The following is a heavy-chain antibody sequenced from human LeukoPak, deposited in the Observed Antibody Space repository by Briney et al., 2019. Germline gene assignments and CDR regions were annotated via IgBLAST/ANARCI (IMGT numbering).Heavy chain of an antibody. CDR3: ARTTEGYAGGPGYSYYYYMDV. CDR1: GGSISSGSYY. J-gene: IGHJ6*03. D-gene: IGHD5-12*01. CDR2: IYTSGST. Sequence: PSETLSLTCTVSGGSISSGSYYWSWIRQPAGKGLEWIGRIYTSGSTNYNPSRESRVTISVDTSKNQFSLKLSSVTAADTAVYYCARTTEGYAGGPGYSYYYYMDVWGKGTTVTISS. V-gene: IGHV4-61*02.